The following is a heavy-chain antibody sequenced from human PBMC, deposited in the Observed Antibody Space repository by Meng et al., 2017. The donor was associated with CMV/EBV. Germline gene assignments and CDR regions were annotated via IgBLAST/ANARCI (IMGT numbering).Heavy chain of an antibody. CDR2: IGQDGSDK. J-gene: IGHJ6*02. CDR3: AAGFWGA. Sequence: GGSLRLSCTVSGITFSDFLMGWFRRAPGKGLAWVANIGQDGSDKNYVDSVKGRFTISRDNAKNSLYLQMNSLRVEDTAVYYCAAGFWGAWGQGTTVTVSS. CDR1: GITFSDFL. V-gene: IGHV3-7*01. D-gene: IGHD3-16*01.